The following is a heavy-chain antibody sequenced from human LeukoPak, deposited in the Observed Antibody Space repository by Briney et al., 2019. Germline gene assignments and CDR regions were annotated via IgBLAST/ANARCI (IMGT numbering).Heavy chain of an antibody. CDR3: ARAGITIFGVVDYYYYGMDV. CDR2: IYHTGTT. J-gene: IGHJ6*02. CDR1: GGSIISTYYN. V-gene: IGHV4-39*07. Sequence: SETLSLTCSVSGGSIISTYYNWGWIRQPPGKGLEWIGAIYHTGTTYYNPSFESRATISVDTSKNQFSLKLSSVTAADTAVYYCARAGITIFGVVDYYYYGMDVWGQGTTVTVSS. D-gene: IGHD3-3*01.